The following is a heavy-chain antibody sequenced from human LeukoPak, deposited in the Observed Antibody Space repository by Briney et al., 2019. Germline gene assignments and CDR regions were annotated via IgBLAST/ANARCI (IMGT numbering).Heavy chain of an antibody. CDR2: IYYSGST. V-gene: IGHV4-59*08. J-gene: IGHJ2*01. Sequence: SETLSLTCTVSGGSISSYYWSWSRQPPGKGLEWIGYIYYSGSTNYNPSLKSRVTISVDTSKNQFSLKLSSVTAADTAVYYCARQGSSGWQDYWYFDLWGRGTLVTVSS. CDR3: ARQGSSGWQDYWYFDL. D-gene: IGHD6-19*01. CDR1: GGSISSYY.